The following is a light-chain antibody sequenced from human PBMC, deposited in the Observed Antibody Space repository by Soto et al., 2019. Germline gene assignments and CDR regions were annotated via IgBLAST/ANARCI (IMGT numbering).Light chain of an antibody. CDR3: QQSYRTPST. J-gene: IGKJ1*01. CDR1: HSISVY. V-gene: IGKV1-39*01. Sequence: DIQMTQSPSSLSASPGDRITLTFRASHSISVYLTWYQQKPGKAPKLLVYGASTLQSGVPSRFSGSVSGTDFALTISSLQPEDFAVYFCQQSYRTPSTFGQGTRVEIK. CDR2: GAS.